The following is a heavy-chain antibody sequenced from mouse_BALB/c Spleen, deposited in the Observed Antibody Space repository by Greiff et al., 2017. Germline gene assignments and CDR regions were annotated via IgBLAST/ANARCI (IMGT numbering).Heavy chain of an antibody. CDR1: GYTFTSYW. J-gene: IGHJ2*01. V-gene: IGHV1S81*02. CDR3: ARPFDY. Sequence: QVQLQQPGAELVKPGASVKLSCKASGYTFTSYWMHWVKQRPGQGLEWIGEINPSNGRTNYNEKFKSKATLTVDKSSSTAYMQLSSLTSEDSAVYCCARPFDYWGQGTTLTVSS. CDR2: INPSNGRT.